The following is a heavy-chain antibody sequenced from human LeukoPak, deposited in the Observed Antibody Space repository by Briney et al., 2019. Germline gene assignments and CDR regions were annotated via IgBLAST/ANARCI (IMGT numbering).Heavy chain of an antibody. CDR1: GFSFDSYW. CDR2: INQDATEK. V-gene: IGHV3-7*01. CDR3: ARVRSAAAGPLDY. D-gene: IGHD6-13*01. J-gene: IGHJ4*02. Sequence: GVSLRLSCVASGFSFDSYWMNWVRQAPGRGLEWVANINQDATEKYYVDSVKGRFTISRDNAKKSLYLQMDRLRADDTAVYHCARVRSAAAGPLDYWGQGTLVTVSS.